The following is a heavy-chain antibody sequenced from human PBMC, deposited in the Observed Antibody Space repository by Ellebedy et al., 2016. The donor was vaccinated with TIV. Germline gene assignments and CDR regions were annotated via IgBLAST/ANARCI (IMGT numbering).Heavy chain of an antibody. CDR1: GGTFNSHA. D-gene: IGHD3-10*01. V-gene: IGHV1-69*13. Sequence: SVKVSCKASGGTFNSHAISWVRQAPGQGLDWMGGITGMFRTVTYAQNFQGRVTITADEFISTAYMELSSLRSEDTALYYCARGTAYYHQYFDDWGQGTLVTVSS. J-gene: IGHJ4*02. CDR3: ARGTAYYHQYFDD. CDR2: ITGMFRTV.